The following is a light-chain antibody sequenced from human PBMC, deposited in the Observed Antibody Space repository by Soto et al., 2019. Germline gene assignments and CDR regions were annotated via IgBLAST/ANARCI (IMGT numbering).Light chain of an antibody. CDR1: ISNMGTNT. CDR3: IVWHDILNGWV. CDR2: NND. V-gene: IGLV1-44*01. Sequence: QSVLTQPPSASGTPGQRVTISCSGSISNMGTNTVNWCQQLPGTAPKLLIYNNDQRPSGVPDRFSGSNSGDSASLAISGLQSEDEGDYYCIVWHDILNGWVFGGGTKVTVL. J-gene: IGLJ3*02.